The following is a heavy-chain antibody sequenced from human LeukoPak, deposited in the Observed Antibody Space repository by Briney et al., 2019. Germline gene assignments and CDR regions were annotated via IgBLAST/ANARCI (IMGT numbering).Heavy chain of an antibody. Sequence: GGSLRLSCAASGFTFSNYSMNWVRQAPGKGLEWVSSISSSSSYIYYADSVKGQFTISRDNAKNSLYLQMDSLRAEDTAVYYCARGRGPYYYGSGSGWFDPWGQGTLVTVSS. J-gene: IGHJ5*02. CDR1: GFTFSNYS. D-gene: IGHD3-10*01. V-gene: IGHV3-21*01. CDR3: ARGRGPYYYGSGSGWFDP. CDR2: ISSSSSYI.